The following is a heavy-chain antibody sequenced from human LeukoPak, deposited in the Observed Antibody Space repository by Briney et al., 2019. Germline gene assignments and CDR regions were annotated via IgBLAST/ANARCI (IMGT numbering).Heavy chain of an antibody. Sequence: GGSLRLSRAASGFTFNNYAMNWVRQAPGKGLEWVSSITSGGDYVYYADSVKGRFTTSRDNAKNSLSLQLNSLRVEDTAVYYCARGHYDVLAASYKWTPDYWGQGTLVTVSS. CDR1: GFTFNNYA. J-gene: IGHJ4*02. CDR2: ITSGGDYV. V-gene: IGHV3-21*01. D-gene: IGHD3-9*01. CDR3: ARGHYDVLAASYKWTPDY.